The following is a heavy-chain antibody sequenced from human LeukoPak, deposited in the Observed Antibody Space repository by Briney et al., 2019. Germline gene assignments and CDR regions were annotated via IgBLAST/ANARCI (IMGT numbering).Heavy chain of an antibody. V-gene: IGHV3-23*01. CDR2: ISGSGGST. D-gene: IGHD1-26*01. J-gene: IGHJ4*02. Sequence: GGSLRLSCAVSGFTVSGNYMSWVRQAPGKGLEWVSAISGSGGSTYYADSVKGRFTISRDNSKNTLYLQMNSLRAEDTAVYYCAKDHPIVGASRIFDYWGQGTLVTVSS. CDR1: GFTVSGNY. CDR3: AKDHPIVGASRIFDY.